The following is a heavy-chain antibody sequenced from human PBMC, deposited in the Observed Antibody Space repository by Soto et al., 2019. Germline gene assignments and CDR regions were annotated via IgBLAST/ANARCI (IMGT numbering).Heavy chain of an antibody. CDR2: IDPSGTTI. CDR3: ARGHHGLEI. J-gene: IGHJ6*02. CDR1: VLTFIDFY. Sequence: GWSLRLSCASSVLTFIDFYMSWVRQAPGKGLDWVSYIDPSGTTIVYADSVKGRFTVSRDNAKNSLYLQMDSLRGEDSAVYYCARGHHGLEIWGRGTTVTVSS. V-gene: IGHV3-11*01.